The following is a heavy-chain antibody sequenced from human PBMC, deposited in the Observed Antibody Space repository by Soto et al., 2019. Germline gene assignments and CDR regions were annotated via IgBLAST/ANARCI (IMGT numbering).Heavy chain of an antibody. CDR3: ARDHSGYYFDY. CDR2: IWYDGSNK. Sequence: GGSLRLSCAASGFTFSNYGMHWVRQAPGKGLEWVAVIWYDGSNKYYADSVKGRFTISRDDSKNTLYLQMNSLRAEDTAVYYCARDHSGYYFDYWGQGALVTVST. V-gene: IGHV3-33*01. J-gene: IGHJ4*02. CDR1: GFTFSNYG. D-gene: IGHD5-12*01.